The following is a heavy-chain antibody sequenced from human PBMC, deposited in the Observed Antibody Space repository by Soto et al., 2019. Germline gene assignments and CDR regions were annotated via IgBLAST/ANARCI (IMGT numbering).Heavy chain of an antibody. J-gene: IGHJ4*02. CDR2: IRSKANGYAT. Sequence: GGSLRLSCAASGFTFSVSAMHWFRQASGKGLEWVGRIRSKANGYATAYAASVKGRFTISRDDSKNTAYLHLNSLKTEDTAVYYCTSRVEGDPFDYWGQGTLVTVSS. CDR1: GFTFSVSA. V-gene: IGHV3-73*01. CDR3: TSRVEGDPFDY. D-gene: IGHD2-21*02.